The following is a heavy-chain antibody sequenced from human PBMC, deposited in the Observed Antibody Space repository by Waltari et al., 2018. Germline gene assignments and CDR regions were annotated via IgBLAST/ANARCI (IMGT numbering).Heavy chain of an antibody. CDR2: IYHSGST. V-gene: IGHV4-38-2*01. CDR3: ATTFPLTTVRGRSDAFDI. Sequence: QVQLQESGPGLVKPSETLSLTCAVSGYSISSGSYWGWIRQPPGKGLEWIGSIYHSGSTYYNPSLKSRVTISVDTSKNQFSLKLSSVTAADTAVYYCATTFPLTTVRGRSDAFDIWGQGTMVTVSS. J-gene: IGHJ3*02. D-gene: IGHD4-4*01. CDR1: GYSISSGSY.